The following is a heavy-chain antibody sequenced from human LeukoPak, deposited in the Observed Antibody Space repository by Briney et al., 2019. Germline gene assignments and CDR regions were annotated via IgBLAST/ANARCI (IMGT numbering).Heavy chain of an antibody. Sequence: PSETLSLTCTVSGGSISSGDYYWSWIRQPPGKGLEWIGYIYYSGSTYYNPSLNSRVTISVDTSKNQSSLKLSSVTAADTAVYCCARQDSYYYYYYMDAWGKGTTVTVSS. CDR1: GGSISSGDYY. V-gene: IGHV4-30-4*08. CDR2: IYYSGST. J-gene: IGHJ6*03. CDR3: ARQDSYYYYYYMDA. D-gene: IGHD2-15*01.